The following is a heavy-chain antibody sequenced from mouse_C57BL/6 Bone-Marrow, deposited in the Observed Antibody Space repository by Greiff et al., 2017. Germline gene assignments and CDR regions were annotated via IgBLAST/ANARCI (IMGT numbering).Heavy chain of an antibody. CDR2: IYPRSGNT. CDR3: AREGTTPSMDY. Sequence: QVQLQQSGAELARPGASVKLSCKASGYTFTSYGIRWVKQRPGQGLEWIGEIYPRSGNTYYNEKFKGKATLTADKSSSTAYMELRSLTSEDSAVYFCAREGTTPSMDYWGQGTSVTVSS. CDR1: GYTFTSYG. V-gene: IGHV1-81*01. J-gene: IGHJ4*01. D-gene: IGHD1-1*01.